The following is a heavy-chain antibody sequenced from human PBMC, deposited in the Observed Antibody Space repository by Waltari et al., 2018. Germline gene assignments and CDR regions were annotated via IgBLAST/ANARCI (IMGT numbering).Heavy chain of an antibody. CDR2: ISDGSDYS. Sequence: EVQLVASGGGLFKAGVSLRLSCVVSGLNSRSYGMNWVRQAPGKGLEWVSYISDGSDYSYYADSVKGRFTISRDNAKNSLYLQMNRLRTDDTAVYYCARDFYCSDGRCTDYWGQGTLVTVSS. CDR3: ARDFYCSDGRCTDY. J-gene: IGHJ4*02. D-gene: IGHD2-15*01. CDR1: GLNSRSYG. V-gene: IGHV3-21*01.